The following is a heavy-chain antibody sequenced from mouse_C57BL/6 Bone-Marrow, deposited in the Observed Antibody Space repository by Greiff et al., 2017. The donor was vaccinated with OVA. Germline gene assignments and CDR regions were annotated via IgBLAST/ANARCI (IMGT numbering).Heavy chain of an antibody. V-gene: IGHV1-55*01. J-gene: IGHJ1*03. Sequence: VQLQQPGAELVKPGASVKMSCKASGYTFTSYWITWVKQRPGQGLEWIGDIYPGSGSTNYNEKLKSKATLTVDTSTSTAYMQLSSLTSEDSAVYYYAREDYYGSSYHWYFDVWGTGTTVTVSS. CDR1: GYTFTSYW. CDR2: IYPGSGST. D-gene: IGHD1-1*01. CDR3: AREDYYGSSYHWYFDV.